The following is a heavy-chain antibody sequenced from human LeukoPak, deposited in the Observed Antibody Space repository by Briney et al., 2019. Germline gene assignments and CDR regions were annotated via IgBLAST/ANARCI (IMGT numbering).Heavy chain of an antibody. Sequence: SVKVSCKASGGTFSSYAISWVRQAPGQGLEWMGRIIPIFGTANYAQKFQGRVTVSTDESTSTAYMELSSLRSEDTAVYYCAREAVAGTTDYWGQGTLVTVSS. J-gene: IGHJ4*02. CDR3: AREAVAGTTDY. CDR1: GGTFSSYA. D-gene: IGHD6-19*01. V-gene: IGHV1-69*05. CDR2: IIPIFGTA.